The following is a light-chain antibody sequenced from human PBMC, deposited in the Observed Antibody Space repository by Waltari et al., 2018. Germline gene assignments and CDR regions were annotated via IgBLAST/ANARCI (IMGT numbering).Light chain of an antibody. Sequence: SALTQPASVSGSPGQSITISCTGVGRDIGTQEYVSWYQQHPGKAPNLIIYDVSHRPSGVSNRFSGSKSGSSASLTISGLQAEDEADYYCCSYTSSTSVTFGGGTKVTVL. CDR1: GRDIGTQEY. CDR3: CSYTSSTSVT. V-gene: IGLV2-14*03. J-gene: IGLJ2*01. CDR2: DVS.